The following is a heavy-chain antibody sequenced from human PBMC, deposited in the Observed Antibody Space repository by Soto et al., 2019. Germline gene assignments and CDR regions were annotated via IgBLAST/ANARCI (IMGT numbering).Heavy chain of an antibody. CDR1: GGTSSSYA. J-gene: IGHJ6*02. CDR3: ARGGPGVAAAGTRAGGSYDSYCGMDV. Sequence: ASVKVSCKASGGTSSSYAISWVRQAPGQGLEWMGGIIPIFGTANYAQSFQGRDTITAEEXXRTAYMELRSLRSDDTAVYYGARGGPGVAAAGTRAGGSYDSYCGMDVWGQGTTVTVSS. V-gene: IGHV1-69*13. CDR2: IIPIFGTA. D-gene: IGHD6-13*01.